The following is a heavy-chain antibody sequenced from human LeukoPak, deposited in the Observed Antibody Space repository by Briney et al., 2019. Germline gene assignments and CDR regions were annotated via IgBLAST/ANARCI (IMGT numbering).Heavy chain of an antibody. V-gene: IGHV3-30*03. J-gene: IGHJ4*02. CDR3: ARDTAGDYYGSGSYFDY. CDR2: ISYDGSNK. CDR1: GFTFSDYG. D-gene: IGHD3-10*01. Sequence: QSGGSLRLYCTASGFTFSDYGIHWVRQAPGKGLEWVTFISYDGSNKYYVDSVKGRFTISRDNSKNTLYLQMNSLRAEDTAVYYCARDTAGDYYGSGSYFDYWGQGTLVTVSS.